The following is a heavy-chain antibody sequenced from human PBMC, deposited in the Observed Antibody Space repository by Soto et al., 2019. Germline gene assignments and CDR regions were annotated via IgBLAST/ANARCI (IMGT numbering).Heavy chain of an antibody. Sequence: PSETLSLTCAVSGGSISSYYWSWIRQPPGKGLEWIGYIYFSGSTDYNPSLKSRVTLSVDTSKNQFSLRLSSVTAADTAVYYCARVGRDYGDSIYYYGMDVWGQGTTVTVSS. D-gene: IGHD4-17*01. CDR3: ARVGRDYGDSIYYYGMDV. CDR2: IYFSGST. J-gene: IGHJ6*02. V-gene: IGHV4-59*01. CDR1: GGSISSYY.